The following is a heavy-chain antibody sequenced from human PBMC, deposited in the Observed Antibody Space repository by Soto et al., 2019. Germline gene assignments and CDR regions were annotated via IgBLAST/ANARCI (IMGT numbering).Heavy chain of an antibody. CDR3: ARGPDFWSGYYVVWFDP. CDR2: MNPNSGNT. D-gene: IGHD3-3*01. CDR1: GYTFTSYD. V-gene: IGHV1-8*01. Sequence: ASVKVSCKASGYTFTSYDINWVRQATGQGLEWMGWMNPNSGNTGYAQKFQGRVTMTRNTSISTAYMELSSLRSEDTAMYYCARGPDFWSGYYVVWFDPWGQGTLVTVSS. J-gene: IGHJ5*02.